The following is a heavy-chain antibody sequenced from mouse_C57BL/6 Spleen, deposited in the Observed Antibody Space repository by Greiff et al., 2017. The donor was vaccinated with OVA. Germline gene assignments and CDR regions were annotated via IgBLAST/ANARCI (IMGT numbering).Heavy chain of an antibody. CDR2: IDPETGGT. V-gene: IGHV1-15*01. CDR3: TRGDYDGSSPWYFDV. Sequence: QVQLQQSGAELVRPGASVTLSCKASGYTFTDYEMHWVQQTPVHGLEWIGAIDPETGGTAYNQKFKGKAILTADKSSSTAYMELRSLTSEDSAVYYCTRGDYDGSSPWYFDVWGTGTTVTVSA. CDR1: GYTFTDYE. J-gene: IGHJ1*03. D-gene: IGHD1-1*01.